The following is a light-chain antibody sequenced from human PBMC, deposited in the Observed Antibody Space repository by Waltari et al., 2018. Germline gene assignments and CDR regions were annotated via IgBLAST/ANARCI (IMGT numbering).Light chain of an antibody. CDR3: QSANNRGTALL. CDR2: KDN. CDR1: ALYNQL. V-gene: IGLV3-25*03. J-gene: IGLJ3*02. Sequence: SSELTQPPPASVSPGQTASIPCPAHALYNQLGFWYQQKPGQAPVLVIYKDNERASGIPGRFSGSSSGTTVTLTISAVQAEDEADYYCQSANNRGTALLFGGGTKLTV.